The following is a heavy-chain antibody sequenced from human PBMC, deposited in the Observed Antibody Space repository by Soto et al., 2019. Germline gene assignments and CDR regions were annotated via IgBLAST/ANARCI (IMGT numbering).Heavy chain of an antibody. CDR2: IYHSGST. CDR1: GGYISSSNW. D-gene: IGHD6-13*01. CDR3: ARDSSSWYTYFDY. V-gene: IGHV4-4*02. J-gene: IGHJ4*02. Sequence: PSETLSLTCAVSGGYISSSNWRSWVRQPPGKGLEWIGEIYHSGSTNYNPSLKSRVTISVDKSKNQFSLKLSSVTAADTAVYYCARDSSSWYTYFDYWGQGTLVTVSS.